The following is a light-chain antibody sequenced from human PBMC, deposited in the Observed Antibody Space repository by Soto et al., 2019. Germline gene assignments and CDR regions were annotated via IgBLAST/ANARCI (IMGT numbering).Light chain of an antibody. CDR3: QQRSVWPIT. CDR2: GAS. V-gene: IGKV3-15*01. Sequence: EIVMAQSPATLSVSPGERATLSCRASQSVSINLAWYQQKPGQAPRLLIHGASTRATGVPARFSGSGSGTEFTLTISSLEPEDFAVYYCQQRSVWPITFGQGTRLEI. J-gene: IGKJ5*01. CDR1: QSVSIN.